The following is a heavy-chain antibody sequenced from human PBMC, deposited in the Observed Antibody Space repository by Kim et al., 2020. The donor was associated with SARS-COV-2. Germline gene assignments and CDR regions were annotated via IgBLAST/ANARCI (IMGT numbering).Heavy chain of an antibody. D-gene: IGHD2-15*01. CDR3: ARSEPWGYSYYYYGMDV. J-gene: IGHJ6*02. CDR2: IIPIFGTA. Sequence: SVKVSCKASGGTFSSYAISWVRQAPGQGLEWMGGIIPIFGTANYAQKFQGRVTITADESTSTAYMELSSLRSEDTAVYYCARSEPWGYSYYYYGMDVWGQGTTVTVSS. CDR1: GGTFSSYA. V-gene: IGHV1-69*13.